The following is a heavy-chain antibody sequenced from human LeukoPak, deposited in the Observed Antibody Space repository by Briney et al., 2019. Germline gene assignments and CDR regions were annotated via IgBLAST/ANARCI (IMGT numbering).Heavy chain of an antibody. CDR2: ISSSSSTI. CDR3: TRRLDE. Sequence: GGSLRLSCAASGFTFSSYSMNWVRQAPGKGLEWVSYISSSSSTIYYADSVKGRFTISGDNAKNSLYLQMNSLRVEDTAVYYCTRRLDEWGQGTLVTVSS. V-gene: IGHV3-48*01. J-gene: IGHJ4*02. CDR1: GFTFSSYS. D-gene: IGHD3-16*01.